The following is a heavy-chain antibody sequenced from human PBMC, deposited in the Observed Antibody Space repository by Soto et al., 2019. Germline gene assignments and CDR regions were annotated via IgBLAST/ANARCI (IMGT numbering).Heavy chain of an antibody. V-gene: IGHV3-74*01. CDR3: ENGPFTWHYGMDV. Sequence: GGSLRLSCAASGFTFGSYWMHWVRQAPGKGLVWVSRINSDGSSTSYADSVKGRFTISRDNAKNTLYLQMNSLRAEDTAVYYCENGPFTWHYGMDVWGQGTTVTVSS. CDR1: GFTFGSYW. J-gene: IGHJ6*02. CDR2: INSDGSST.